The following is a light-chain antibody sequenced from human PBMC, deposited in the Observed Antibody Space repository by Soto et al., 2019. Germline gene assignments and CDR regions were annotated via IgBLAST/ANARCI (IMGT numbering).Light chain of an antibody. CDR1: SGDVGGYNL. J-gene: IGLJ1*01. V-gene: IGLV2-23*02. CDR3: CSYAGNSEV. Sequence: SALPQPASVSGSPGQSITIPCTGTSGDVGGYNLVSWYQQHPGKAPKLMIYEVTERPSGVSNRFSGSKSGNTASLTISGLQPDDEADYYCCSYAGNSEVFGTGTKVTVL. CDR2: EVT.